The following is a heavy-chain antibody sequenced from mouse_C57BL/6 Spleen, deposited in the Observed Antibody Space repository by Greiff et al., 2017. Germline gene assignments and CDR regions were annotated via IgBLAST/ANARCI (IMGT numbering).Heavy chain of an antibody. CDR3: ASQTPYYYGSSYGFAY. J-gene: IGHJ3*01. V-gene: IGHV1-59*01. CDR1: GYTFTSYW. Sequence: VKLQQPGAELVRPGTSVKLSCKASGYTFTSYWMHWVKQRPGQGLEWIGVIDPSDSYTNYNQKFKGKATLTVDTSSSTAYMQLSSLTSEYSAVYYCASQTPYYYGSSYGFAYWGQGTLVTVSA. CDR2: IDPSDSYT. D-gene: IGHD1-1*01.